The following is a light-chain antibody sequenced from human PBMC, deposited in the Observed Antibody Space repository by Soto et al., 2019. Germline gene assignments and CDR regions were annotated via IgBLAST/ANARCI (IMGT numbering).Light chain of an antibody. CDR2: GAS. CDR1: QSDTNAY. CDR3: HCYGGP. J-gene: IGKJ4*01. Sequence: EMVVTQSPGTLSLSPGERATLSCRASQSDTNAYLTWYQQKPGQAPRLLIYGASTRATGIPDRFSGSGSGTDFTLTSSRVEPEDVAVYYCHCYGGPFGGGTKIEIK. V-gene: IGKV3-20*01.